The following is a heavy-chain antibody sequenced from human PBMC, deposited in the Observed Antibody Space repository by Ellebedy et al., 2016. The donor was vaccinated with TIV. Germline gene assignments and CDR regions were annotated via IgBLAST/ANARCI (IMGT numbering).Heavy chain of an antibody. D-gene: IGHD3-16*01. CDR1: GDSVSSGSYC. J-gene: IGHJ5*02. Sequence: SETLSLTCTVSGDSVSSGSYCWSWIRQPPGKGLEWIGYSYYSGSSDYSPSLKSRVTISVDRAQSQFSLRLTSVTAADTAVYYCAGGDIATTPAGERNWFDPWGQGILVTVSS. CDR3: AGGDIATTPAGERNWFDP. CDR2: SYYSGSS. V-gene: IGHV4-61*01.